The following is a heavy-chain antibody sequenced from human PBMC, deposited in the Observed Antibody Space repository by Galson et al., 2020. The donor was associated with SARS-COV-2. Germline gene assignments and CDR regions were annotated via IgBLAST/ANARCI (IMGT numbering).Heavy chain of an antibody. V-gene: IGHV4-61*02. CDR2: IHSTGST. J-gene: IGHJ3*02. CDR1: GGSISSGSYY. CDR3: ARSHDWSGNALDI. Sequence: SETLSLTCTVSGGSISSGSYYWSWNRQPAGKELEWIGRIHSTGSTNYNPSLKSRVTISVDTAKNQFSLRLSPVTAADTAVYYCARSHDWSGNALDIWGQGTMVTVSS. D-gene: IGHD3-3*01.